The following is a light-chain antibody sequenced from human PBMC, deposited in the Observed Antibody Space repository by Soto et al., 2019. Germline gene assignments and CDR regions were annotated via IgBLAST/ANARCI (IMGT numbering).Light chain of an antibody. CDR3: HQASSFPYT. CDR1: QAIQKW. J-gene: IGKJ3*01. CDR2: AAS. V-gene: IGKV1-12*01. Sequence: DIQLTQSPSFVSASVGDTINITCRASQAIQKWLAWYQQKPGKAPKVLIYAASNLESGVSSRFSGSGSGTEFSLTISSLQTEDFAIYFCHQASSFPYTFGPGTKVDIK.